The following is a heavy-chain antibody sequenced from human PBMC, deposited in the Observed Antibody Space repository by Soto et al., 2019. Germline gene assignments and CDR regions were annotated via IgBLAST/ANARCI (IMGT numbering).Heavy chain of an antibody. CDR3: ARAIRPYNWIRRNDYYYYMDV. Sequence: ASVKVSCKASGYTFTGYYMHWVRQAPGQGLEWMGWINPNSGGTNYAQKFQGWVTMTRDTSISTAYMGLSRLRSDDTAVYYCARAIRPYNWIRRNDYYYYMDVWGKGTTVTVSS. V-gene: IGHV1-2*04. CDR2: INPNSGGT. CDR1: GYTFTGYY. D-gene: IGHD1-20*01. J-gene: IGHJ6*03.